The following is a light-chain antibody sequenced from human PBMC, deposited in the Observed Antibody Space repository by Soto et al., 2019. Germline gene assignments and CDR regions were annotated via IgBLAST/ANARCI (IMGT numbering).Light chain of an antibody. CDR1: SSDVGGYNY. V-gene: IGLV2-8*01. CDR3: SSQGV. J-gene: IGLJ1*01. Sequence: QSALTQPPSASGSPGQSLTISCTGTSSDVGGYNYVSWYQQHPGKAPKLMIYEVSKRPSGVPDRFSGSKSDNTASLTVSGLQAEDEADYYCSSQGVFGTGTKVTVL. CDR2: EVS.